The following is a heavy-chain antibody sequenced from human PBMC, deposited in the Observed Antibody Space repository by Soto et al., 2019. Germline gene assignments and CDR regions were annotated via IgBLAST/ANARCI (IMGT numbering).Heavy chain of an antibody. V-gene: IGHV3-30*03. D-gene: IGHD3-16*02. CDR2: ISSDGNKI. CDR3: VASGLSFDY. J-gene: IGHJ4*02. CDR1: GFSLSTFG. Sequence: PGGSLRLSCAASGFSLSTFGLHWVRQAPGKGLEWVAVISSDGNKINYADSVRGRFTISRDNSKNTLSLQMNSLGAEDTALYSCVASGLSFDYWGQGTLVTVPS.